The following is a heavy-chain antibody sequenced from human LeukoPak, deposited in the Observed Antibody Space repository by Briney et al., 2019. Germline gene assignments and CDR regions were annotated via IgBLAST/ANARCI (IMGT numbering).Heavy chain of an antibody. J-gene: IGHJ4*02. Sequence: GASLKISCKASGYSFTSYWIAWVRQMPGKGLEWMGTIYPSDSYTTYSPSFRGHVTISADKSITTAYLQWSSLKASDTAMYYCARQYSSGQFDSWGQGTLVTVSS. CDR2: IYPSDSYT. V-gene: IGHV5-10-1*01. CDR3: ARQYSSGQFDS. D-gene: IGHD6-19*01. CDR1: GYSFTSYW.